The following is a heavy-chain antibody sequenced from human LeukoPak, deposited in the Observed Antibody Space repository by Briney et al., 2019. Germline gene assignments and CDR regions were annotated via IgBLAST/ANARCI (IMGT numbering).Heavy chain of an antibody. V-gene: IGHV3-33*01. CDR1: GFTFGSYG. CDR3: ARDVGSYSRPLNWFDP. Sequence: GGSLRLSCAASGFTFGSYGMHWVRQAPGKGLEWVAVIWYDGSNKYYADSVKGRFTISRDNSKNTLYLQMNSLRAEDTAVYYYARDVGSYSRPLNWFDPWGQGTLVTVSS. J-gene: IGHJ5*02. D-gene: IGHD6-13*01. CDR2: IWYDGSNK.